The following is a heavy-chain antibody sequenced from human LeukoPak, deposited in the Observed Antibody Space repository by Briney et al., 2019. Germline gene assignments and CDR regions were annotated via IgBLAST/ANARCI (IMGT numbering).Heavy chain of an antibody. CDR2: MNPNSGNT. CDR3: ARGPYYYDSSGFLDAFDI. CDR1: GYPFTSYD. Sequence: ASVKVSCKASGYPFTSYDINWVRQATGQGLEWMGWMNPNSGNTGYAQKFQGRVTITRNTSISTAYMELSSLRSEDTAVYYCARGPYYYDSSGFLDAFDIWGQGTMVTVSS. V-gene: IGHV1-8*03. J-gene: IGHJ3*02. D-gene: IGHD3-22*01.